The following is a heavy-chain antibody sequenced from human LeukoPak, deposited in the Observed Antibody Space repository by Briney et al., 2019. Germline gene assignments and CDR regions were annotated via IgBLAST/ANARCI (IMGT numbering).Heavy chain of an antibody. Sequence: PGGSLRLSCAASGNYWMHWVRQAPGKGLVWVSHINSDGSWTSYADSVKGRFTISKDNAKNTAYLQMNSLRAEDTAVYYCVSFCETYWGRGTLVTVSS. J-gene: IGHJ4*02. V-gene: IGHV3-74*01. CDR1: GNYW. CDR3: VSFCETY. CDR2: INSDGSWT. D-gene: IGHD2/OR15-2a*01.